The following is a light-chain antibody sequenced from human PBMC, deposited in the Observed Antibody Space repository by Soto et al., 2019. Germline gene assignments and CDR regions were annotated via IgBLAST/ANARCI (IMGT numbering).Light chain of an antibody. CDR3: CSYAGSYTFV. J-gene: IGLJ3*02. CDR1: SSDVGGYNY. Sequence: QSVLTQPRSVSGSPGQSVTISCTGTSSDVGGYNYVSWYQQHPGKAPKLMIYDVSKRPSGVPDRFSGSKSGNTASLTISGLQAEDEADYYCCSYAGSYTFVFGGVTKLTVL. V-gene: IGLV2-11*01. CDR2: DVS.